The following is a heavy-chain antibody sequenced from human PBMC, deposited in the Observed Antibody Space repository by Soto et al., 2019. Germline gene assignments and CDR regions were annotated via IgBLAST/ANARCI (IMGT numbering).Heavy chain of an antibody. D-gene: IGHD6-13*01. V-gene: IGHV5-51*01. Sequence: GEALKISCKASVYTFTNYWIACVRQMPGKGLEWMGSIYPGDSDTRYSPSFQGQVTISADKSISSAYLQWSSLKASDTAMYYCARRHIAATGIDPWFDPWGQGTLVTVSS. CDR3: ARRHIAATGIDPWFDP. J-gene: IGHJ5*02. CDR1: VYTFTNYW. CDR2: IYPGDSDT.